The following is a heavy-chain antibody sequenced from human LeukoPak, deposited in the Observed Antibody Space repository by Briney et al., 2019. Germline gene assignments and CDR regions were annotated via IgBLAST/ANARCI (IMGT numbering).Heavy chain of an antibody. D-gene: IGHD1-26*01. CDR3: PRDLGGNYGTFDY. CDR2: ISSDGNNK. J-gene: IGHJ4*02. V-gene: IGHV3-30-3*01. Sequence: GGSLRLSCAASGFTFSSYAMHWVRQAPGKGLEWVAVISSDGNNKYYADSVKGRFTISRDNSRNTLYLLMNSLRTEDTAVYYCPRDLGGNYGTFDYWGQGTLVTVSS. CDR1: GFTFSSYA.